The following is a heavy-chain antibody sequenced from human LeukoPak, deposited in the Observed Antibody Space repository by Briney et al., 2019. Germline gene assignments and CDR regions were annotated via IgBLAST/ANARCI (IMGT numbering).Heavy chain of an antibody. J-gene: IGHJ6*03. CDR3: ARVRSYDILTGWDYYMDV. CDR2: INHSGST. CDR1: GGSFSGYY. V-gene: IGHV4-34*01. Sequence: SETLSLTCAVYGGSFSGYYWSWIRQPPGKGLEWIGEINHSGSTNYNPSLKSRVTISVDTSKNQFSLKLSSVTAADTAVYYCARVRSYDILTGWDYYMDVWGKGTTVTISS. D-gene: IGHD3-9*01.